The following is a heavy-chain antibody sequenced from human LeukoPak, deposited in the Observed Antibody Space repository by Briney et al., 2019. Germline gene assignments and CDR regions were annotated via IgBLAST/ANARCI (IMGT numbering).Heavy chain of an antibody. D-gene: IGHD3-10*01. Sequence: PGGSLRLSCAASGFTFDDYTMHWVRQAPGKGLEWVSLITWDGGSTYYADSVKGRFTISRGNSKNSLYLHMNSLRTEDTALYYCAKGKNTGSYLSHVDYWGQGTLVTVSS. V-gene: IGHV3-43*01. J-gene: IGHJ4*02. CDR2: ITWDGGST. CDR1: GFTFDDYT. CDR3: AKGKNTGSYLSHVDY.